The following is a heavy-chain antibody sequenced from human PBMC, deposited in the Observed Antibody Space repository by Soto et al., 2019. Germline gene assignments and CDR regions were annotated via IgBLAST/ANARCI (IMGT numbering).Heavy chain of an antibody. V-gene: IGHV3-53*01. CDR1: GLTISGKKF. CDR3: ATWHEREHAFDV. CDR2: LYDVDGS. Sequence: DVQLVESGGGLIQPGESLRLSCAAFGLTISGKKFVAWVRQAPGKGLEWVSALYDVDGSFYADSVTGRFTTSSDSSKTTVYLQMNDLRPDDTAVYYCATWHEREHAFDVWGQGTTVTISS. J-gene: IGHJ3*01. D-gene: IGHD1-1*01.